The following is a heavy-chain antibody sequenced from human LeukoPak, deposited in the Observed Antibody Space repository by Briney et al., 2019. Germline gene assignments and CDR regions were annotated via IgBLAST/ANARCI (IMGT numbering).Heavy chain of an antibody. CDR1: GGSFSGYY. CDR2: INHSGST. J-gene: IGHJ6*02. Sequence: SETLSLTCAVYGGSFSGYYWSWIRQPPGKGLEWIGEINHSGSTNYNPSLKSRVTISVDTSKNQFSLKLSSVTAADTAVYYCARGMGYYDFGSGQDYGMDVWGQGTTVTVSS. D-gene: IGHD3-3*01. V-gene: IGHV4-34*01. CDR3: ARGMGYYDFGSGQDYGMDV.